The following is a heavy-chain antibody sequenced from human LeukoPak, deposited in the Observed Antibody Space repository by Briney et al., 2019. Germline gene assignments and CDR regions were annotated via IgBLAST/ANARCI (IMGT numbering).Heavy chain of an antibody. Sequence: PGGSLRLSCVVSGFTFRSYGMHWVRQAPGKGLEGVAVIWDDGGTKYYSDSVKGRFTISRDNSKSTLYLEMNSLRVEDTAVYYCAREGLTGSTNWFDSWGQGTLATVSS. CDR2: IWDDGGTK. J-gene: IGHJ5*01. V-gene: IGHV3-33*01. CDR3: AREGLTGSTNWFDS. D-gene: IGHD1-7*01. CDR1: GFTFRSYG.